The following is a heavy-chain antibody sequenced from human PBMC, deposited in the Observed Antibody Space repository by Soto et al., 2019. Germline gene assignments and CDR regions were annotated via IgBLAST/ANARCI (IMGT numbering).Heavy chain of an antibody. CDR2: ISAYNGNT. CDR1: GYSFTTYG. Sequence: QVQLVQSGGEVKKPGASVKVSCKTSGYSFTTYGISWVRQAPGQGLEWMGWISAYNGNTNYAQKLQGRVTMTTDTSTSTAYMELRSLRSDDTAVYYCAREGPAPYYYYGMDAWGQGSTVTVSS. CDR3: AREGPAPYYYYGMDA. J-gene: IGHJ6*02. V-gene: IGHV1-18*01.